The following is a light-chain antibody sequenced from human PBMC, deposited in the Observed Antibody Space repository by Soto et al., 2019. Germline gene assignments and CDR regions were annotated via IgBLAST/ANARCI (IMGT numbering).Light chain of an antibody. J-gene: IGKJ1*01. CDR3: QQYYSPPWT. Sequence: DIVMTQSPDSLAVSLCERATINCKSSQSVLYSSNNKNYLGWYQQKQGQPPKLLIYWASTRESGVPDRFSGSGYGTDFNLTISSLQAEDVAVYYCQQYYSPPWTFGQGTKVDIK. V-gene: IGKV4-1*01. CDR1: QSVLYSSNNKNY. CDR2: WAS.